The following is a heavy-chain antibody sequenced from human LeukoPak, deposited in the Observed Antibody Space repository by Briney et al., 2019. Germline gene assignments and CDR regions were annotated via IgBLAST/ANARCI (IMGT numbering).Heavy chain of an antibody. CDR1: GFTVSNMY. CDR2: IYGDGRT. J-gene: IGHJ3*02. D-gene: IGHD3-22*01. CDR3: ARGLFLSGYLDAFDM. V-gene: IGHV3-53*01. Sequence: GGSLRLSCAASGFTVSNMYMAWVRQAPGKGLEWVSLIYGDGRTSYADSVKGRCTISRDNSKNTLDLQVNSLRVEDTAVYYCARGLFLSGYLDAFDMWGQGTVVTVSS.